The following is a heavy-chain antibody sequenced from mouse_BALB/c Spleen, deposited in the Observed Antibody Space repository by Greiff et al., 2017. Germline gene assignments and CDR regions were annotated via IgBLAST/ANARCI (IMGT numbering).Heavy chain of an antibody. Sequence: EVHLVESGGGLVKPGGSLKLSCAASGFTFSSYGMSWVRQTPDKRLELVATINSNGGSTYYPDSVKGRFTISRDNAKNTLYLQMSSLKSEDTAMYYCARDGNYLYYAMDYWGQGTSVTVSS. CDR3: ARDGNYLYYAMDY. J-gene: IGHJ4*01. CDR1: GFTFSSYG. D-gene: IGHD2-1*01. CDR2: INSNGGST. V-gene: IGHV5-6-3*01.